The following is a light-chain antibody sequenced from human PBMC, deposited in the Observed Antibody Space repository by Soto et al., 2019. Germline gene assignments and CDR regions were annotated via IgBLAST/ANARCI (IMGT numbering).Light chain of an antibody. V-gene: IGKV1-5*03. CDR3: QQYNSYSYT. CDR2: KAS. Sequence: DIQMTQSPSTLSASVGDRVTITCRASQSISSWLAWYQQKPGKAPKLLIYKASSLESGVPSRFSGSGSGTEFTLTISRLQPDDSANYYCQQYNSYSYTFCQGTKLEIK. J-gene: IGKJ2*01. CDR1: QSISSW.